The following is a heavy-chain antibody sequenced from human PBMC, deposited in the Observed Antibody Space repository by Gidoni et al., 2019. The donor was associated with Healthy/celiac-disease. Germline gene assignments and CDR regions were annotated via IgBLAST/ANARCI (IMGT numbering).Heavy chain of an antibody. CDR1: GYTFTSYA. V-gene: IGHV1-3*01. CDR3: GGAVADDYYYYYGMDV. D-gene: IGHD6-19*01. J-gene: IGHJ6*02. CDR2: INAGNGNT. Sequence: QVQLVQSGAEVKKPGASVKVSCKASGYTFTSYAMHWVRQAPGQRLEWMGWINAGNGNTKYSQKFQGRVTITRDTSASTAYMELSSLRSEDTAVYYCGGAVADDYYYYYGMDVWGQGTTVTVSS.